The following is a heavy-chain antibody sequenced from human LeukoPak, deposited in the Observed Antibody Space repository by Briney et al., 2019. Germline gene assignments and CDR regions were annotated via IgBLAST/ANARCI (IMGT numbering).Heavy chain of an antibody. Sequence: SETLSLTCTVSGGSISSYYWSWIRQPPGKGLEWIGYIYYSGSTKYNPSLKSRVTLSVDASKNRFSLKLSSVTAADTAVYYCARHRGYCSSTSCSYNWFDPWGQGTLVTVSS. CDR1: GGSISSYY. V-gene: IGHV4-59*08. CDR3: ARHRGYCSSTSCSYNWFDP. CDR2: IYYSGST. D-gene: IGHD2-2*03. J-gene: IGHJ5*02.